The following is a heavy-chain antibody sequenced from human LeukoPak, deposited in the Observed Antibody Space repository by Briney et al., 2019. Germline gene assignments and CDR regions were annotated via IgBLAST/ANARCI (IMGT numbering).Heavy chain of an antibody. D-gene: IGHD6-13*01. CDR1: GFTVSSYG. J-gene: IGHJ4*02. Sequence: GGSLRLSCAASGFTVSSYGMTCVRQAPGEGLEWVSVIYSGGSTYYADSVKGRFTISRDNSKNTLYLQMNSLRAEDTAVYYCARESGIAAAEIFDYWGQGTLVTVSS. CDR2: IYSGGST. CDR3: ARESGIAAAEIFDY. V-gene: IGHV3-66*01.